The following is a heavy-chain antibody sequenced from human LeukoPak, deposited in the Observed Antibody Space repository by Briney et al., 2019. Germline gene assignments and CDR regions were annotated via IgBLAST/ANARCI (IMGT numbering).Heavy chain of an antibody. CDR1: GYSFTSYW. V-gene: IGHV5-51*01. J-gene: IGHJ4*02. CDR2: IHPGDSAT. CDR3: ARSGMVATHFLGY. D-gene: IGHD5-12*01. Sequence: GASLKISGKGSGYSFTSYWIAWVRQMPGKGLEWMGIIHPGDSATRYSPSFQGQVTISADTSITTAYLQWSSLEASDTAMYYCARSGMVATHFLGYWGQGTLVTVSS.